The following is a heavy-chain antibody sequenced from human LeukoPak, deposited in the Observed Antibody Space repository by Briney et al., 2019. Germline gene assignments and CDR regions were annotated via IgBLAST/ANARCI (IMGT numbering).Heavy chain of an antibody. V-gene: IGHV3-33*01. CDR1: GFTFNSYG. D-gene: IGHD2-15*01. Sequence: GGSLRLSCVASGFTFNSYGMHWVRQAPGKGLEWVAVIWYDGNNKYYADSVKGRFTISRDNSKNTLYLQMNSLRAEDTAVYYCARVDSFCSGGGCYYYYGMDVWGQGTTVTVSS. J-gene: IGHJ6*02. CDR2: IWYDGNNK. CDR3: ARVDSFCSGGGCYYYYGMDV.